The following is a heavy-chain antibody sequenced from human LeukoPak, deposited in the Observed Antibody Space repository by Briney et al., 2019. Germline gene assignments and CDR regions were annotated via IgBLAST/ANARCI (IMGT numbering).Heavy chain of an antibody. CDR1: GFTFSSYA. J-gene: IGHJ4*02. D-gene: IGHD3-22*01. Sequence: PGGSLRLSCAASGFTFSSYAMHWVRQAPGKGLEWVANIKQDGSEKYYVNSVKGRFTISRDNAKNSLYLQMNSLRAEDTAVYYCARDADDSRGYPLHFDYWGQGTLVTVSS. V-gene: IGHV3-7*01. CDR3: ARDADDSRGYPLHFDY. CDR2: IKQDGSEK.